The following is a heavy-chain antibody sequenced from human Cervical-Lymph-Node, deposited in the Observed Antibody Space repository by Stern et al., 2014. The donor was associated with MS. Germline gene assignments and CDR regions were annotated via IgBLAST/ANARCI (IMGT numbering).Heavy chain of an antibody. V-gene: IGHV2-5*02. CDR1: GFSLTTSGVG. CDR2: IYWDDDK. Sequence: QVTLRESGPTLVDPTQTLTLTCTFSGFSLTTSGVGVGWIRQPPGKALEWLALIYWDDDKSYSSSLESRLTITKDTSKNQVVLTMTSMGPEDTATYYCAHSDRDWFVFGHWGQGTLVTVSS. D-gene: IGHD3-10*01. J-gene: IGHJ4*02. CDR3: AHSDRDWFVFGH.